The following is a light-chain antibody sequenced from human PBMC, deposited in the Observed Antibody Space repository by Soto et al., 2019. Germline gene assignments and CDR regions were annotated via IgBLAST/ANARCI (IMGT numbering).Light chain of an antibody. CDR1: KLGDKY. Sequence: SYELTQPPSVSVSPGQTASITCSGDKLGDKYACWFKQKPGQSPVLVIYQDSKRPSGIPERFSGSNSGNTATLTISGTQGMDEADYYCQTWDSSTVVFGGGTKVTVL. CDR2: QDS. V-gene: IGLV3-1*01. J-gene: IGLJ2*01. CDR3: QTWDSSTVV.